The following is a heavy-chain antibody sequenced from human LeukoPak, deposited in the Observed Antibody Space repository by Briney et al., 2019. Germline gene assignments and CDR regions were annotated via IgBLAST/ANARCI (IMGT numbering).Heavy chain of an antibody. J-gene: IGHJ4*02. CDR1: GFTFSSYS. CDR3: VRDRNYAFDY. CDR2: IGTSTDTI. D-gene: IGHD3-16*01. V-gene: IGHV3-48*04. Sequence: GGCLTLSCAASGFTFSSYSLNWVRQAPGKGLEWISYIGTSTDTIWYADSVRGRFTISRDNGKTSLYLHMISLRAEDTAVYYCVRDRNYAFDYWGQGTLVTVSS.